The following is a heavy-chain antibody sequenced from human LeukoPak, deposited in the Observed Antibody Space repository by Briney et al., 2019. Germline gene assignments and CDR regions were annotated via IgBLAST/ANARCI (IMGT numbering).Heavy chain of an antibody. D-gene: IGHD1-26*01. J-gene: IGHJ4*02. Sequence: GGSLRLSCAASGFTFSSYWMHWVRQAPGKGLVWVSYSDGSSTNYADSVKGRFTISRNNAKNTLYLQMTSLRAAVTAVYYCARGGVGAVFDYWGQGTLVTVSS. V-gene: IGHV3-74*01. CDR3: ARGGVGAVFDY. CDR1: GFTFSSYW. CDR2: YSDGSST.